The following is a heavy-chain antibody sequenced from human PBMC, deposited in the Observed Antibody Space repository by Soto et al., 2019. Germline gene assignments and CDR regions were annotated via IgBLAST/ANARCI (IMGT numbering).Heavy chain of an antibody. CDR3: AGRVAAAGYNWFDP. Sequence: SETLSLTCAVSSGSISSSNWWSWVRQPPGKGLEWIGEIYHSGSTNYNPSLKSRVTISVDKSKNQFSLKLSSVTAADTAVYYCAGRVAAAGYNWFDPWGQGTLVTVSS. V-gene: IGHV4-4*02. CDR1: SGSISSSNW. CDR2: IYHSGST. D-gene: IGHD6-13*01. J-gene: IGHJ5*02.